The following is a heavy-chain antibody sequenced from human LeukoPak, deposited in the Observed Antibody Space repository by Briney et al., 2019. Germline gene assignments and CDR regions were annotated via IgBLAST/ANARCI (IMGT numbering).Heavy chain of an antibody. J-gene: IGHJ4*02. CDR1: GYTFTGYY. CDR2: INPNSGGT. V-gene: IGHV1-2*02. CDR3: AREVAAAGTGRVVSLDY. D-gene: IGHD6-13*01. Sequence: VASVKVSCKASGYTFTGYYMHWVRQAPGQGLEWMGWINPNSGGTNYAQKFQGRVTMTRDTSISTAYMELSRLRSDDTAVYYCAREVAAAGTGRVVSLDYWGQGTLVTVSS.